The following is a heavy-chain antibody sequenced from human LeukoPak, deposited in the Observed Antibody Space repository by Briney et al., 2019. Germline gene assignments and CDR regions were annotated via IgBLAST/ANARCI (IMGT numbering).Heavy chain of an antibody. CDR1: GFTFSSYW. D-gene: IGHD3-9*01. V-gene: IGHV3-7*03. J-gene: IGHJ4*02. CDR2: IKQDGSEK. CDR3: ARDGELRYFDWLSLGNFDY. Sequence: GGSLRLSCAASGFTFSSYWMSWDRQAPGKGLEWVANIKQDGSEKYYVDSVKGRFTISRDNAKNSLYLQMNSLRAEDTAVYYCARDGELRYFDWLSLGNFDYWGQGTLVTVSS.